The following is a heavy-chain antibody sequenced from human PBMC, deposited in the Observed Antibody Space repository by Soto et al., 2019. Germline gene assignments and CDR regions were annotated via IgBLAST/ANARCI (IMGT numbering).Heavy chain of an antibody. CDR3: ATDVVFEIFGVDLNPRDYGMDV. CDR1: GYTLTELS. J-gene: IGHJ6*01. D-gene: IGHD3-3*01. V-gene: IGHV1-24*01. CDR2: LDPEDGET. Sequence: ASVKVSCKVSGYTLTELSMHWVRQAPGKGLEWMGGLDPEDGETIYAQKFQGRVTMTEDTSTDTAYMELSSLRSEDTAVYYCATDVVFEIFGVDLNPRDYGMDVWGQGTTVTVSS.